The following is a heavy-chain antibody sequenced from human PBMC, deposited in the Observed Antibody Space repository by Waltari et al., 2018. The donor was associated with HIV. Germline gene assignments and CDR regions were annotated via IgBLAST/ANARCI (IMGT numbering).Heavy chain of an antibody. CDR1: GFPLSSDG. J-gene: IGHJ4*02. CDR2: SSDDGNYK. CDR3: AGGMATTSEAH. D-gene: IGHD3-16*01. V-gene: IGHV3-30*03. Sequence: QVHLVESGGGVVQSGRSLRLSCAASGFPLSSDGMHWVRQAPGKGVEWVAVSSDDGNYKIYAGSVKGRVTISRDDSKNTLYLQMDSLRAEDTAVYYCAGGMATTSEAHWGQGTLVTVSS.